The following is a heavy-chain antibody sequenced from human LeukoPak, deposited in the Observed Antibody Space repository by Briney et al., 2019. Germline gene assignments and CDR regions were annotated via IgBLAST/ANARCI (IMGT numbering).Heavy chain of an antibody. D-gene: IGHD1-26*01. CDR2: IYYSGST. CDR3: ARGVVVGATYWFDP. J-gene: IGHJ5*02. V-gene: IGHV4-39*07. CDR1: GGSISSSSYY. Sequence: SETLSLTCTVSGGSISSSSYYWGWIRQPPGKGLEWIGSIYYSGSTYYNPSLKSRVTISVDTSKNQFSLKLSSVTAADTAVYYCARGVVVGATYWFDPWGQGTLVTVSS.